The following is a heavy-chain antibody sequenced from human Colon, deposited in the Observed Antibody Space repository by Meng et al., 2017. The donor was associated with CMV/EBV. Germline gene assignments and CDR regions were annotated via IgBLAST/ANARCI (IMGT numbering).Heavy chain of an antibody. CDR1: GFTFSYYE. CDR2: IASSGNPI. V-gene: IGHV3-48*03. Sequence: GGSLRLSCAASGFTFSYYEMNWVRQAPGRGLEWISYIASSGNPIYYADSVMGRFTISRDNAKKSLYLQMNSLTTEDTGVYYCLTRPRDSDFHYWGQGTLVTVSS. J-gene: IGHJ4*02. CDR3: LTRPRDSDFHY. D-gene: IGHD4-11*01.